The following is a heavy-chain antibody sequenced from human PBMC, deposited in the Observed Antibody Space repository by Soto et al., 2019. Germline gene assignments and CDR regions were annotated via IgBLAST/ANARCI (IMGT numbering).Heavy chain of an antibody. CDR3: ATGGDSSGYWDY. J-gene: IGHJ4*01. D-gene: IGHD3-22*01. CDR1: DFSISSGYY. V-gene: IGHV4-38-2*01. CDR2: ISHTGTT. Sequence: SETLSLTCAVSDFSISSGYYWGWIRQPPGKGLEWIGSISHTGTTYYNPSLKSRVTISLDTSKNQFSLKLSSVTAADTAVYYCATGGDSSGYWDYWGQGTLVTVSS.